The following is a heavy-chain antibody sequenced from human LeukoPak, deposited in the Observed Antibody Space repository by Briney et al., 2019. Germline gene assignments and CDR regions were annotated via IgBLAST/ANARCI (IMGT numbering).Heavy chain of an antibody. J-gene: IGHJ4*02. V-gene: IGHV1-24*01. D-gene: IGHD4-17*01. CDR1: GKXLAELS. CDR2: FDPEDGQI. CDR3: ATFAANDGDYDVAYFDH. Sequence: ASVKVSCKVSGKXLAELSIHWVRQAPGQGLEWMGGFDPEDGQIIYPQKFQDRVTMTEDTSADTAYMYVSSLKSDDTAVYYCATFAANDGDYDVAYFDHWGQGTLVTVSS.